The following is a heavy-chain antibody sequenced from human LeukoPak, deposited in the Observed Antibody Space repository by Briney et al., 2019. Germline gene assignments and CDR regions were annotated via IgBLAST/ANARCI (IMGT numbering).Heavy chain of an antibody. J-gene: IGHJ4*02. D-gene: IGHD4/OR15-4a*01. CDR3: VKEFGGYAYGAYFDY. V-gene: IGHV3-30*18. CDR1: GFTFSNYG. Sequence: GGSLRLSCAAFGFTFSNYGMQWVRQAPGKGLEWVAVISYDGSTKFYEDSVKGRFTISRDNSKNTLFLQMNSLRAEDTAVYYCVKEFGGYAYGAYFDYWGRGTLITVPS. CDR2: ISYDGSTK.